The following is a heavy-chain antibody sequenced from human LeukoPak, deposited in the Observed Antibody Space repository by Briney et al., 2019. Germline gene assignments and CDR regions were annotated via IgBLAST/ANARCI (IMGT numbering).Heavy chain of an antibody. Sequence: SGTLSLTCAVFGGSFSGYYWTWVRQAPGKGLEWIGEINESGTTNYNASLNNRVTISVDTSKNQFSLKLTSLTAADTAVFYCARALMTLVRGVPRTTWFHPWGQGTLVTVSS. D-gene: IGHD3-10*01. CDR1: GGSFSGYY. CDR3: ARALMTLVRGVPRTTWFHP. CDR2: INESGTT. J-gene: IGHJ5*02. V-gene: IGHV4-34*01.